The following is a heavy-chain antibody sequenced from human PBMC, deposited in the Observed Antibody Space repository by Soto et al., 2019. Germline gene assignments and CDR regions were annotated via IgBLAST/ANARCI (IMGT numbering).Heavy chain of an antibody. D-gene: IGHD2-21*01. CDR3: VREVAPRGLDP. CDR1: GDSVSSSSAL. J-gene: IGHJ5*02. V-gene: IGHV6-1*01. Sequence: SQTLSLTCAISGDSVSSSSALWNWIRQSPSGGLEWLGRTYYRSKWYSDYAVSVKSRITINPDTSQNQFSLQLSSVTPEDTAVYYCVREVAPRGLDPWGQGTLVTVSS. CDR2: TYYRSKWYS.